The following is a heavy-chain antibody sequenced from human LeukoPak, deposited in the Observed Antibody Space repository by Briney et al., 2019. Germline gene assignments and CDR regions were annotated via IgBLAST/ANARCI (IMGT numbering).Heavy chain of an antibody. Sequence: GGSLRLSCAVSGFTFSSSSMNWVRQAPGKGLEWVSSISSSSSYIYYADSVKGRFTISRDNAKNSLYLQMDSLRADDTAVYYCASSDDLWSGMDNWGQGTQVTVSS. V-gene: IGHV3-21*01. D-gene: IGHD3-3*01. J-gene: IGHJ4*02. CDR3: ASSDDLWSGMDN. CDR2: ISSSSSYI. CDR1: GFTFSSSS.